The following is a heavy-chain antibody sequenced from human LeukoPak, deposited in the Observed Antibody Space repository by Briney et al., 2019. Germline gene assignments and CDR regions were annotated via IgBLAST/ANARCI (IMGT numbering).Heavy chain of an antibody. CDR2: ISYDGNDK. V-gene: IGHV3-30-3*01. Sequence: PGGSLRLSCAASGFTFSDYALHWVRQAPGKGLEWVAVISYDGNDKFYADSVKGRFTISRDNAKNSLYLQMNSLRAEDTAVYYCARSYYGSGSPDYWGQGTLVTVSS. CDR3: ARSYYGSGSPDY. D-gene: IGHD3-10*01. J-gene: IGHJ4*02. CDR1: GFTFSDYA.